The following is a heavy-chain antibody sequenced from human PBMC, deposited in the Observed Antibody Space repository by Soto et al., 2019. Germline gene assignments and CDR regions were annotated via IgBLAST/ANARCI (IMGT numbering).Heavy chain of an antibody. Sequence: QVQLVQSGAEVKKPGASVKVSCKASGYTFTSYAMHWVRQAPGQRLEWMGWINAGNGNTNYSQKFQGRVTITRDTTASTASMELRSLRSEDTAVYYCARALLGDFASGYSNWFDPWGQGTLVTVCS. CDR3: ARALLGDFASGYSNWFDP. CDR1: GYTFTSYA. V-gene: IGHV1-3*01. D-gene: IGHD3-3*01. J-gene: IGHJ5*02. CDR2: INAGNGNT.